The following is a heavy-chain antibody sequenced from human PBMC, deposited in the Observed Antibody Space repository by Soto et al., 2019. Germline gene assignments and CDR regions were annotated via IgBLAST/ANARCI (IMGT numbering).Heavy chain of an antibody. Sequence: EVLLLESGGGLVQPGGSLRLSCAASGFTFSSYAMSWVRQAPGKGLEWVSGISGSGSATYYADSVKGRYTISRDNSENTLYLQMNSLRADDTAIYYWANNGWYNPYGYFQHWGQGTLVSVSS. CDR1: GFTFSSYA. J-gene: IGHJ1*01. V-gene: IGHV3-23*01. CDR2: ISGSGSAT. CDR3: ANNGWYNPYGYFQH. D-gene: IGHD6-19*01.